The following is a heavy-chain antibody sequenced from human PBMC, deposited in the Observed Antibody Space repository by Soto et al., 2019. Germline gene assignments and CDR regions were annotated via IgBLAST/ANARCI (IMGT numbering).Heavy chain of an antibody. CDR1: GGSIISYY. CDR2: IYYSGST. Sequence: SETLSLTCTVSGGSIISYYWSWILQPPGKGLEWIGYIYYSGSTNYNPSLKSRVTISVDTSKNQFSLKLSSVTAADTAVYYCASPTYYDFWSGYYQIDYWGQGTLVTVSS. CDR3: ASPTYYDFWSGYYQIDY. D-gene: IGHD3-3*01. J-gene: IGHJ4*02. V-gene: IGHV4-59*08.